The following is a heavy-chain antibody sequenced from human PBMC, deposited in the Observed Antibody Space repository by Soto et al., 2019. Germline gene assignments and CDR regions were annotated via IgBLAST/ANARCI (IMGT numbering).Heavy chain of an antibody. CDR2: IGTFNGNT. CDR3: ARGFTVLLSTFYFDS. J-gene: IGHJ4*02. D-gene: IGHD4-4*01. V-gene: IGHV1-18*01. Sequence: QVQLVQSGAEVKTPGASVKVSCKSSGYTFTSYGLSWVRQAPGQGLEWMGWIGTFNGNTNYAQKFQDRVTMTTDTSTSTASMEPRSLRSDDTAVYSCARGFTVLLSTFYFDSWGQGTLVTVSS. CDR1: GYTFTSYG.